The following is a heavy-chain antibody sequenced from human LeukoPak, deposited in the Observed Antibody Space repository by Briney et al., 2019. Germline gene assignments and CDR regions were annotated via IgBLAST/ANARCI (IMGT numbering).Heavy chain of an antibody. D-gene: IGHD3-10*01. Sequence: ASVKVSCKVSGYTLTELSMHWVRQAPGKGLEWKGGFDPEDGETIYAQKFQGRVTMTEDTSTDTAYMELSSLRSEDTAVYYCATAWGSSWFGELLRYWGQGTLVTVSS. V-gene: IGHV1-24*01. CDR1: GYTLTELS. CDR2: FDPEDGET. CDR3: ATAWGSSWFGELLRY. J-gene: IGHJ4*02.